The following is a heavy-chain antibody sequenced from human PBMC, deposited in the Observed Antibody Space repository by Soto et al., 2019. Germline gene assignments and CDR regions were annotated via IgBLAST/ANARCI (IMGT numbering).Heavy chain of an antibody. CDR1: GYTFTNYG. Sequence: ASVKVSCKASGYTFTNYGFSWVRQAPGQGLEWMGWISGYNGNTNYAERLQGRVTMTTDTSTSTAYMELKSLRYDDTAVYYCATVVRYFDWLLTNQFDPWGQGTLVPVAS. CDR3: ATVVRYFDWLLTNQFDP. CDR2: ISGYNGNT. V-gene: IGHV1-18*01. J-gene: IGHJ5*02. D-gene: IGHD3-9*01.